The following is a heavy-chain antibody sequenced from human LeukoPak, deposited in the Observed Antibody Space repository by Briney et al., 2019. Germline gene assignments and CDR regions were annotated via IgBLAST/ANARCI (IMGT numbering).Heavy chain of an antibody. D-gene: IGHD2-2*01. CDR2: ISSSSSYI. J-gene: IGHJ5*02. V-gene: IGHV3-21*01. CDR3: ASHSTLEGFDP. CDR1: GFTFSSYG. Sequence: GRSLRLSCAASGFTFSSYGMNWVRQAPGKGLEWVSSISSSSSYIYYADSVKGRFTISRDNAKNSLYLQMNSLRAEDTAVYYCASHSTLEGFDPWGQGTLVTVSS.